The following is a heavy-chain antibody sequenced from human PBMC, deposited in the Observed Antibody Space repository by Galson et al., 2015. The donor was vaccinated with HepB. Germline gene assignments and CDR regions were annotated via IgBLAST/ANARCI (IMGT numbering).Heavy chain of an antibody. V-gene: IGHV3-13*04. D-gene: IGHD3-10*01. J-gene: IGHJ4*02. CDR2: IGTAGDT. Sequence: SLRLSCAASGFTFSSYDMHWVRQATGKGLEWVSAIGTAGDTYYPGSVKGRFTISRENAKNSLYLQMNSLRAGDTAVYYCARGRLGMVRLLPPFDYWGQGTLVTVSS. CDR3: ARGRLGMVRLLPPFDY. CDR1: GFTFSSYD.